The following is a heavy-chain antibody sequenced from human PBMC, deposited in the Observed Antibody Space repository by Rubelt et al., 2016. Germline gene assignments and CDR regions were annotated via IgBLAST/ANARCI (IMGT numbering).Heavy chain of an antibody. V-gene: IGHV3-11*04. J-gene: IGHJ5*02. CDR3: AREHSNGFDP. CDR2: ISSSGSTI. D-gene: IGHD4-11*01. Sequence: GMGLEWVSYISSSGSTIYYADSVKGRFTISRDNAKNSLYLQMNSLRAEDTAVYYCAREHSNGFDPWGQGTLVTVSS.